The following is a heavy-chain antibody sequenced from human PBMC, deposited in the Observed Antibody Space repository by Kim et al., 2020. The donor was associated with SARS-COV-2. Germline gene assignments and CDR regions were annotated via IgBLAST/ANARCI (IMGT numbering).Heavy chain of an antibody. D-gene: IGHD3-9*01. CDR3: ARAVLKRYFDWLLSGAGDY. CDR1: GFTFSSYE. J-gene: IGHJ4*02. Sequence: GGSLRLSCAASGFTFSSYEMNWVRQAPGKGLEWVSYISSSGSTIYYADSVKGRFTISRDNAKNSLYLQMNSLRAEDTAVYYCARAVLKRYFDWLLSGAGDYWGQGTVVTVS. V-gene: IGHV3-48*03. CDR2: ISSSGSTI.